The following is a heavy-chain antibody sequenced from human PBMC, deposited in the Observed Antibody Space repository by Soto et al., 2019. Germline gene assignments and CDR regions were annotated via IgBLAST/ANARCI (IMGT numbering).Heavy chain of an antibody. CDR2: ISYDGSNK. J-gene: IGHJ6*03. CDR3: AKDRDFDYMDV. CDR1: GFTFSSYG. D-gene: IGHD3-3*01. Sequence: QVQLVESGGGVVQPGRSLRLSCAASGFTFSSYGMHWVRQAPGKGLEWVAVISYDGSNKYYADSVKGRFTISRDNSKNTPYLQMNSLRAEDTAVYYCAKDRDFDYMDVWGKGTTVTVSS. V-gene: IGHV3-30*18.